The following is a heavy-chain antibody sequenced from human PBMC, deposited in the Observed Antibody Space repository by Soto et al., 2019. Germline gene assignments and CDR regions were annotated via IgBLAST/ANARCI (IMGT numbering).Heavy chain of an antibody. CDR2: ISGSGGGT. D-gene: IGHD3-16*01. V-gene: IGHV3-23*01. CDR1: GFTFSSYA. Sequence: PGGSLRLSCAASGFTFSSYAMSWVRQAPGKGLEWVSAISGSGGGTDYADSVKGRFTISRDNSKNTLFLQMNSLRAEDTAVYYCAKITFGGVIPSPIDWGQGTLVTVSS. CDR3: AKITFGGVIPSPID. J-gene: IGHJ4*02.